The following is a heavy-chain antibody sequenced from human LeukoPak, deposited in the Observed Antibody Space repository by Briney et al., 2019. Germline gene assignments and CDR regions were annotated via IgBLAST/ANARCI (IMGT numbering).Heavy chain of an antibody. J-gene: IGHJ5*02. CDR2: IYSSGNT. CDR1: GGSISNYY. D-gene: IGHD3-10*01. Sequence: SETLSLTCSVSGGSISNYYWNWIRQPPGKGLEWIGHIYSSGNTKYTPSLKGRVTISVDTSNNQFSLKLSSMPAADTAVDCCAKSRGLSGFDRWGQGALVTVSS. CDR3: AKSRGLSGFDR. V-gene: IGHV4-59*01.